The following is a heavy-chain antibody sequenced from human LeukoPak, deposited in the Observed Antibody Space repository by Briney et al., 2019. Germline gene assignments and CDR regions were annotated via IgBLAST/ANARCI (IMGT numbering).Heavy chain of an antibody. V-gene: IGHV1-8*03. J-gene: IGHJ3*02. Sequence: ASVKVSCKASGYTFTNYDINWVRQATGQGLEWMGWMNPNSGNTGYGQKFQGSVTITRNTSISTAYMELSSLRSEDTAVYYCARGHPFDAFDIWGQGTMVTVSS. CDR2: MNPNSGNT. CDR3: ARGHPFDAFDI. CDR1: GYTFTNYD.